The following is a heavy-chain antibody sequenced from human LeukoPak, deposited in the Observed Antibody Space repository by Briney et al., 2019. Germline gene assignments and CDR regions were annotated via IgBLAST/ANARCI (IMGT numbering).Heavy chain of an antibody. CDR1: GFTFSSYA. V-gene: IGHV3-23*01. D-gene: IGHD2-15*01. Sequence: GGSLRLSCAASGFTFSSYAMSWVRQAPGKGLEWVSAISGSGGSTNYADSVKGRFTISRDNSKNTLYLQMNSLRAEDTAVFYCTKTGVGYCTGGSCSAADYWGQGTLVTVSS. CDR2: ISGSGGST. J-gene: IGHJ4*02. CDR3: TKTGVGYCTGGSCSAADY.